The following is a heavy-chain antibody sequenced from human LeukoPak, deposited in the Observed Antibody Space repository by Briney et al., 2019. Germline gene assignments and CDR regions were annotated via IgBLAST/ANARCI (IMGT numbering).Heavy chain of an antibody. Sequence: SETLSLTCTVSGGSNSSSSYYWGWIRQPPGKGLEWIGSIYYSGNTYYNASLKSQVSISIDTSKNQFSLRLTSVTAAGTAVYYCARQTGSGLFILPGGQGTLVTVSS. J-gene: IGHJ4*02. CDR3: ARQTGSGLFILP. CDR1: GGSNSSSSYY. V-gene: IGHV4-39*01. CDR2: IYYSGNT. D-gene: IGHD3/OR15-3a*01.